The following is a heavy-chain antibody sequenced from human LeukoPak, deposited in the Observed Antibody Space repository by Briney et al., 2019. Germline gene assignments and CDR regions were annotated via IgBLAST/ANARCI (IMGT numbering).Heavy chain of an antibody. J-gene: IGHJ3*02. Sequence: SETLSLTCAVSGGSISSNSYYWGWIRQPPGKGLEWIGSIYYSGSTYYNPSLKSRVTMSVDTSKNQFSLKLSSVTAADTAVYYCARTYYYGSGSYYRRGDAFDIWGQGTMVTVSS. CDR3: ARTYYYGSGSYYRRGDAFDI. CDR1: GGSISSNSYY. CDR2: IYYSGST. V-gene: IGHV4-39*07. D-gene: IGHD3-10*01.